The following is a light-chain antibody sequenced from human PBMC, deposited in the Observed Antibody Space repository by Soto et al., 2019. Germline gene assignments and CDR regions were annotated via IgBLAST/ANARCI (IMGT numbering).Light chain of an antibody. CDR2: GAS. V-gene: IGKV3-20*01. CDR1: QSLGSY. J-gene: IGKJ1*01. Sequence: EIVLTQSPGTLSLSPGDTATLSCRASQSLGSYLAWYQQKPGQAPRLLIYGASSRATGIPDRFSGSGSGTDFTLTITRVEPEDFAVYHCQQFVSSPLTFGQGTKVDIK. CDR3: QQFVSSPLT.